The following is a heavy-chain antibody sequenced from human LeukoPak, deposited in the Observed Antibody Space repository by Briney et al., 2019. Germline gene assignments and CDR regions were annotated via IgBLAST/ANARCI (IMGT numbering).Heavy chain of an antibody. D-gene: IGHD2-15*01. CDR2: INHSGST. CDR3: ARAPPYCSGGSCYSDY. Sequence: SETLSLTCAVYGGSFSGYYWSWIRQPPGKGLEWIGEINHSGSTNYNPSLKSRVTISVDTSKNQFSLKLSSVTAADTAVYYCARAPPYCSGGSCYSDYWGQGTLVTVSS. V-gene: IGHV4-34*01. J-gene: IGHJ4*02. CDR1: GGSFSGYY.